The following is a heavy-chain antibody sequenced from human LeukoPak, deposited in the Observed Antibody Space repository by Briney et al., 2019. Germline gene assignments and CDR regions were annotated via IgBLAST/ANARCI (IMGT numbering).Heavy chain of an antibody. V-gene: IGHV1-69*13. CDR3: ARVGYGDYYGMDV. CDR1: GYTFTGYY. D-gene: IGHD4-17*01. Sequence: GASVKVSCKASGYTFTGYYIHWVRQAPGQGLEWMGGIIPIFGTANYAQKFQGRVTITADESTSTAYMELSSLRSEDTAVYYCARVGYGDYYGMDVWGQGTTVTVSS. CDR2: IIPIFGTA. J-gene: IGHJ6*02.